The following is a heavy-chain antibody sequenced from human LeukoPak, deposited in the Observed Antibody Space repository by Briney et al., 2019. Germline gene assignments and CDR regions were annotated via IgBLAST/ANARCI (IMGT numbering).Heavy chain of an antibody. CDR1: GFTFGDHA. D-gene: IGHD1-1*01. CDR2: IRSKAYRGTI. J-gene: IGHJ6*02. CDR3: ARGPIQLWIHNAMDV. Sequence: GGSLRLSCTGSGFTFGDHAMSWVRQAPGKGLEWVGFIRSKAYRGTIEYAASVKGRFTISRDDSASIACLQMNSLKIEDTAVYYCARGPIQLWIHNAMDVWGQGTTVTVSS. V-gene: IGHV3-49*04.